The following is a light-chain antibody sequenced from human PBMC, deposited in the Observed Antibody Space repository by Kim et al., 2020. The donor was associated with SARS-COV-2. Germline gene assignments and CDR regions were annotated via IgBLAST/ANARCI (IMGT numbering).Light chain of an antibody. CDR2: AAS. CDR1: QDISSW. Sequence: DIQMTQSPSSVSASVGDRVTITCRASQDISSWLAWYQQKPGKAPKLLISAASSLQSGVPSRFIGSASGTDFTLTISSLQPEDFASYYCQRADSFPLGFGGGTKVDIK. J-gene: IGKJ4*01. CDR3: QRADSFPLG. V-gene: IGKV1-12*01.